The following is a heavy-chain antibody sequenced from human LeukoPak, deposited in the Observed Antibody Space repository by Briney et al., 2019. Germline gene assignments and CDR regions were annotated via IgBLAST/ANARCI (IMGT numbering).Heavy chain of an antibody. CDR1: GYTFISYG. CDR2: ISSKSGTT. CDR3: ARDFVLRSGSGY. J-gene: IGHJ4*02. Sequence: ASVMVSCKAAGYTFISYGFSWVRQAPGQGLEWMGWISSKSGTTHYAQNFQGRLIMTTDTSTSTAYMELRSLRSDDTAVDDCARDFVLRSGSGYWGQGTLVTVSS. V-gene: IGHV1-18*01. D-gene: IGHD3-10*01.